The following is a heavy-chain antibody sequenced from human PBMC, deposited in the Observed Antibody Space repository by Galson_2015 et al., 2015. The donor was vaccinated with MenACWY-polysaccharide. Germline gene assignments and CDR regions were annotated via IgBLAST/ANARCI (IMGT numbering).Heavy chain of an antibody. CDR1: GGTFSDSS. V-gene: IGHV1-69*02. Sequence: AVKVSCKASGGTFSDSSFGWGRHAPGQGLEWMGRIIPIAGMTNYAQRFQGRVTIYAHTFTCTAYMEVTSLKSEDPAVYFCAKVSCDGGHCYFGDWGQGTLVTVSS. CDR2: IIPIAGMT. CDR3: AKVSCDGGHCYFGD. J-gene: IGHJ4*02. D-gene: IGHD2-21*02.